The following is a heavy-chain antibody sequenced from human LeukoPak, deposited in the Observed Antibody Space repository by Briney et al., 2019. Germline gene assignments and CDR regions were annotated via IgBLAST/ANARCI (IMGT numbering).Heavy chain of an antibody. CDR1: GGSINNGGYY. Sequence: SETLSLTCTVSGGSINNGGYYWSWIRQHPGKALEWIGYIYYSGSSYYNPSLRSRVTISVDTSKNHFSLKLSSVTAADTAVYYCARNRDGYNSFDYWGQGTLVTVSS. J-gene: IGHJ4*02. CDR3: ARNRDGYNSFDY. D-gene: IGHD5-24*01. V-gene: IGHV4-31*03. CDR2: IYYSGSS.